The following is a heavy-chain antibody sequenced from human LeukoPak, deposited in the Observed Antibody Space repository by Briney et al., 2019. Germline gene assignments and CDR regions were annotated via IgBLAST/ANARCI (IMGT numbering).Heavy chain of an antibody. J-gene: IGHJ6*03. V-gene: IGHV1-46*01. CDR2: INPSGGST. Sequence: ASVKVSCKASGYTFTSYYMHWVRQAPGQGLEWMGIINPSGGSTSYAQKFQGRVTMTRDTSTSTAYMELSSLRPEDTAVYYCARGVLTGTTLSGYYYYMDVWGKGTTVTVSS. D-gene: IGHD1-7*01. CDR1: GYTFTSYY. CDR3: ARGVLTGTTLSGYYYYMDV.